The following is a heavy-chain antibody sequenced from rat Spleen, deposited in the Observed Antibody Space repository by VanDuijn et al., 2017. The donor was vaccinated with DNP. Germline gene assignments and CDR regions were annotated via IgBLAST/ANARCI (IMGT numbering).Heavy chain of an antibody. J-gene: IGHJ2*01. D-gene: IGHD5-1*01. CDR3: ARGSDWEGFDY. CDR1: GFSLTGYS. Sequence: QVQLTESGPGLVQPSETLSLTCTVSGFSLTGYSVYWVRQPSGKGLEWMGRMRYNGDTSYNSVLKPRLSISMDTSKSQVFLKVNSLQAEDTATYYCARGSDWEGFDYWGQGVTVTVSS. CDR2: MRYNGDT. V-gene: IGHV2-8*01.